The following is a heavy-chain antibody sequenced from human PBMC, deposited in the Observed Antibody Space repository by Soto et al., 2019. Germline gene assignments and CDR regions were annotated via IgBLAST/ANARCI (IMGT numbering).Heavy chain of an antibody. D-gene: IGHD3-3*01. J-gene: IGHJ6*03. CDR2: IYYSGST. Sequence: QVQLQESGPGLVKPSQTLSLTCTVSGGSISSGGYYWSWIRQHPAKGLEWIGYIYYSGSTYYNPSLKSRVTISVDTSKNQFSLKLSSVTAADTAVYYCARGPNERITIFGVVTYMDVWGKGTTVTVSS. CDR1: GGSISSGGYY. V-gene: IGHV4-31*03. CDR3: ARGPNERITIFGVVTYMDV.